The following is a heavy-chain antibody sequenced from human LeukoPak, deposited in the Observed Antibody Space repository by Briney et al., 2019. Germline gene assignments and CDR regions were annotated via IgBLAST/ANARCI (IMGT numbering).Heavy chain of an antibody. D-gene: IGHD6-19*01. CDR2: ISYDGINK. J-gene: IGHJ4*02. CDR3: AKDRSTGWYAGFDS. Sequence: PGRSLRPSCAASGFTFSNYGMHWVRQAPGKGLEWVAFISYDGINKYSADSVKGRFTISRDNSKNTLYLQMNSLSAEDTAVFYCAKDRSTGWYAGFDSWGQGTLLTVSS. CDR1: GFTFSNYG. V-gene: IGHV3-30*18.